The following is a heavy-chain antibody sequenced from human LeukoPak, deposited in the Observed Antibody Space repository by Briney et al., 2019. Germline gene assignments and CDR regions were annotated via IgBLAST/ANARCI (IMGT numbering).Heavy chain of an antibody. CDR2: IYYSGST. J-gene: IGHJ4*02. D-gene: IGHD3-10*01. CDR3: ARAGLMGYGSGGYYFDY. CDR1: GGSISSCY. Sequence: PSETLSLTCTVSGGSISSCYWSWIRQPPGKGLEWIRYIYYSGSTNYNPSLKSRVTISVDTSKNQFSLKLSSVTAADTAVYYCARAGLMGYGSGGYYFDYWGQGTLVTVSS. V-gene: IGHV4-59*01.